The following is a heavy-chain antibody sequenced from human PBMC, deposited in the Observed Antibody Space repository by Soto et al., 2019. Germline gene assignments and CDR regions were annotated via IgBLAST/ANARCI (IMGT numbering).Heavy chain of an antibody. V-gene: IGHV1-18*04. Sequence: ASVKVSCKASGYTFTSYGISWVRQAPGQGLEWMGWISPYNGNTNYEQKLQGRVTMTTDTSTSTAYMELRSLRSDDTAVYYCARDSLDFWIGYSLNWFDPWGQGTLVTVSS. CDR1: GYTFTSYG. CDR3: ARDSLDFWIGYSLNWFDP. CDR2: ISPYNGNT. D-gene: IGHD3-3*01. J-gene: IGHJ5*02.